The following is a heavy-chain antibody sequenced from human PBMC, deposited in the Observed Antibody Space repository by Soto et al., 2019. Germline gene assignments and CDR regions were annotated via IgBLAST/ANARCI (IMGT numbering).Heavy chain of an antibody. CDR3: SRDRDAYCSKGICSGPYFDY. D-gene: IGHD2-8*01. J-gene: IGHJ4*02. Sequence: GWSLRLSCAASGFTFSTYSINWVRQAPGKGLEWISYISDNSSVIYYADAVKGRFTISRDNAKNSLYLQMNSLRDEDTAVYYCSRDRDAYCSKGICSGPYFDYWGQGTLVTVSS. V-gene: IGHV3-48*02. CDR2: ISDNSSVI. CDR1: GFTFSTYS.